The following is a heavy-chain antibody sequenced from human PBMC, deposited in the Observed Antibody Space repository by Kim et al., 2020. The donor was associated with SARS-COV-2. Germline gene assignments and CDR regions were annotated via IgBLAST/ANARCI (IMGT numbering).Heavy chain of an antibody. Sequence: GGSLRLSCAASGFPFSSYGMHWVRQAPGKGLEWVAVISYDGSNKYYADSVKGRFTISRDNSKNTLYLQMNSLRAEDTAVYYCAREGGYVLLWFENYGMDVWGQGTTVTVSS. D-gene: IGHD3-10*01. V-gene: IGHV3-33*05. CDR3: AREGGYVLLWFENYGMDV. CDR1: GFPFSSYG. J-gene: IGHJ6*02. CDR2: ISYDGSNK.